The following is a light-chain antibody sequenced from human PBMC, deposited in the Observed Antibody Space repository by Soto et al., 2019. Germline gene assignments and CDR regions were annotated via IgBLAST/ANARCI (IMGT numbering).Light chain of an antibody. V-gene: IGLV2-14*01. CDR3: TSSTSDSLYV. CDR1: SSDIGGYNY. J-gene: IGLJ1*01. Sequence: QSALTQPASVSGSPGQSITISCTGTSSDIGGYNYVSWYQQYPGKAPNLIIYEVTNRPSGISYRFSGSKSGNTASLTISGLLAEDEADYFCTSSTSDSLYVFGTGTKLTVL. CDR2: EVT.